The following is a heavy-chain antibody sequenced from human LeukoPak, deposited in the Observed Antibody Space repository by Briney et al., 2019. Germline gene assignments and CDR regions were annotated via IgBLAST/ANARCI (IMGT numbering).Heavy chain of an antibody. V-gene: IGHV4-59*01. CDR3: ARVGTYYRSLDS. CDR1: GGSINDAS. D-gene: IGHD3-10*01. CDR2: IYHSGGT. Sequence: SETLSLTCTVSGGSINDASWNWLRKPPGQGLEWIGYIYHSGGTNYNPSLKSRVTISLDTSKNQFSLKLSSVTAAGTAVYYCARVGTYYRSLDSWGQGTLVTVSS. J-gene: IGHJ4*02.